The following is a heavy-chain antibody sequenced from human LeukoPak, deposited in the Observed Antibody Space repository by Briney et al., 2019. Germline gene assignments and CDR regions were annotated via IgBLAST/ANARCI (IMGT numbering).Heavy chain of an antibody. CDR1: GFSFSEYG. J-gene: IGHJ5*02. CDR2: IWYDGSNK. D-gene: IGHD3-16*01. V-gene: IGHV3-30*02. CDR3: AKDYGDWGSVTPRGWFDP. Sequence: QPGGSLRLSCASSGFSFSEYGMYWVRQAPGKGLEWVAFIWYDGSNKYYADSVKGRFTISRDNSKNTLYLQMNSLRAEDTAVYYCAKDYGDWGSVTPRGWFDPWGQGTLVTVSS.